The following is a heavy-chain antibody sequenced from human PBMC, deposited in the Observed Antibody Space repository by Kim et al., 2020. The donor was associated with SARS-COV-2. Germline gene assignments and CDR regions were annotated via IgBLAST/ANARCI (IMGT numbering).Heavy chain of an antibody. V-gene: IGHV1-2*06. D-gene: IGHD3-3*01. J-gene: IGHJ4*02. CDR1: GYTFTGYY. CDR2: INPNSGGT. CDR3: ARDLPPEVTIFGVVIREYYFDY. Sequence: PSVTVSCKASGYTFTGYYMHWVRQAPGQGLEWMGRINPNSGGTNYAQKFQGRVTMTRDTSISTAYMELSRLRSDDTAVYYCARDLPPEVTIFGVVIREYYFDYWGQGTLVTVSS.